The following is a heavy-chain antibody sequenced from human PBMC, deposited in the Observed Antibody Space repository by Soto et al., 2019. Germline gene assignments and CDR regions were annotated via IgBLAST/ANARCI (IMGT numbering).Heavy chain of an antibody. J-gene: IGHJ3*02. CDR2: IFYGGTT. Sequence: PSETLSLTCTVSGGSIISNTYYWGWIRQPPGKGLEWIGTIFYGGTTYYSPSLNSRVTISVDTSKNQLSLRLTSVTAADTAVYYCARGGSNDWQVAFDIWGQGTMVTVSS. CDR3: ARGGSNDWQVAFDI. D-gene: IGHD3-9*01. CDR1: GGSIISNTYY. V-gene: IGHV4-39*01.